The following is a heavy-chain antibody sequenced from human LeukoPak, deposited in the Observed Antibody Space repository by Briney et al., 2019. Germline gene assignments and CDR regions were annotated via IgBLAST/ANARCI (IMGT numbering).Heavy chain of an antibody. V-gene: IGHV4-34*01. Sequence: PSETLSLTCAAYGGSFSGYYWSWIRQPPGKGLEWIGEINHSGSTNYNPSLKSRVTISVDTSKNQFSLKLSPVTAADTAVYYCARGGYYGDYLFDYWGQGTLVTVSS. CDR2: INHSGST. CDR3: ARGGYYGDYLFDY. J-gene: IGHJ4*02. CDR1: GGSFSGYY. D-gene: IGHD4-17*01.